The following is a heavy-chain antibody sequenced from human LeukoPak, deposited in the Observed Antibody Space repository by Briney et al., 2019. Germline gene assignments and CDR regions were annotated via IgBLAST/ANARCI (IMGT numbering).Heavy chain of an antibody. CDR1: GFSFSRHE. CDR2: ISATGATI. CDR3: AAQYGAGSLFYFYAMDV. D-gene: IGHD3-10*01. Sequence: PGGSLRLSCGVSGFSFSRHEMNWLRQAPGKGLEWVAHISATGATIYYGDFVGGRFTISKDHANSSLYLRMNSLRAEDSAVYYCAAQYGAGSLFYFYAMDVWGQGTTVTVSS. V-gene: IGHV3-48*03. J-gene: IGHJ6*02.